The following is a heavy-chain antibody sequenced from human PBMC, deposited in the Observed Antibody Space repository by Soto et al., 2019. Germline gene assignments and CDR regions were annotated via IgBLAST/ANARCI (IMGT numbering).Heavy chain of an antibody. CDR3: ARDVYADDYGDYHWFDP. CDR1: GFTFSSYW. J-gene: IGHJ5*02. V-gene: IGHV3-7*01. D-gene: IGHD4-17*01. Sequence: EVQLVESGGGLVQPGGPLRLSCAASGFTFSSYWMSWVRQAPGKGLEWVANIKQDGSEKYYVDSVKGRFTISRDNAKNSLYLQMNSLRAEDTAVYYCARDVYADDYGDYHWFDPWGQGTLVTVSS. CDR2: IKQDGSEK.